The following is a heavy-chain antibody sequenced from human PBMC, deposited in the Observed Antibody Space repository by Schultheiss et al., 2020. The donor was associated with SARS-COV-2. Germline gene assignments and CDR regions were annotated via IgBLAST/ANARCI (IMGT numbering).Heavy chain of an antibody. V-gene: IGHV3-30*01. D-gene: IGHD5-24*01. CDR2: ISYDGSNK. CDR1: GFTFSSYA. Sequence: GESLKISCAASGFTFSSYAMHWVRQAPGKGLEWVAVISYDGSNKYYADSVKGRFTISRDNSKNTLYLQMNSLRAEDTAVYYCARVVGDGYNSYYYYGMDVWGQGTTVTVSS. CDR3: ARVVGDGYNSYYYYGMDV. J-gene: IGHJ6*02.